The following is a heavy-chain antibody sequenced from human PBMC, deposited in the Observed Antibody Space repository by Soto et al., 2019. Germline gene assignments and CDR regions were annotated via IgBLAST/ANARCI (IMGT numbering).Heavy chain of an antibody. Sequence: GGSLRLSCAASGFTFSSYGMHWVRQAPGKGLEWVAVISYDGSNKYYADSVKGRFTISRDNSKNTLYLQMNSLRAEDTAVYYCAKEDYDILTGYSFRRTKKYSGSTWDYWGQGTLVTVSS. CDR3: AKEDYDILTGYSFRRTKKYSGSTWDY. CDR2: ISYDGSNK. D-gene: IGHD3-9*01. CDR1: GFTFSSYG. J-gene: IGHJ4*02. V-gene: IGHV3-30*18.